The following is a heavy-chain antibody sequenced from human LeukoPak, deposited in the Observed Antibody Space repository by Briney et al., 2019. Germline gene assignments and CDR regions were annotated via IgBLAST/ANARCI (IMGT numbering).Heavy chain of an antibody. V-gene: IGHV3-30-3*01. Sequence: GGSLRLSCAASGFTFRSYAMHWVRQAPGKGLEWVAVISYDGSNKYYADSVKGRFTISRDNSKNTLYVQMNSLRAEDTAMYYCARECYGEYYFDYWGQGTLVTVFS. CDR2: ISYDGSNK. CDR1: GFTFRSYA. D-gene: IGHD4-17*01. J-gene: IGHJ4*02. CDR3: ARECYGEYYFDY.